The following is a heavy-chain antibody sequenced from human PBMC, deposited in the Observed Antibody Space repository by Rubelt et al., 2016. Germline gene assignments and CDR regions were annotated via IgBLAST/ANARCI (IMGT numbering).Heavy chain of an antibody. CDR2: IKQDGSEK. Sequence: GKGLGWLANIKQDGSEKYYVDSVKGRFTISRDNAKNSLYLQMNSLRAEDTAVYYCARDSGGLEDYFDYWGQGTLVTVSS. J-gene: IGHJ4*02. D-gene: IGHD3-16*01. V-gene: IGHV3-7*03. CDR3: ARDSGGLEDYFDY.